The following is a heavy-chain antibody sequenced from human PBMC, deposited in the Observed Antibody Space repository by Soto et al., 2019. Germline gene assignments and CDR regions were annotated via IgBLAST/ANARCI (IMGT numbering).Heavy chain of an antibody. CDR1: GGSIGSHDYH. Sequence: TLSLTCTVSGGSIGSHDYHWSWIRQPPGKGLEWIGYIYYDGVTYYNPSLKSRLTMSLDMSKNQFSLKLTSVTAADTAVYYCARDSFNYYYGMDVWGQGTPVTVSS. CDR2: IYYDGVT. V-gene: IGHV4-30-4*01. J-gene: IGHJ6*02. CDR3: ARDSFNYYYGMDV.